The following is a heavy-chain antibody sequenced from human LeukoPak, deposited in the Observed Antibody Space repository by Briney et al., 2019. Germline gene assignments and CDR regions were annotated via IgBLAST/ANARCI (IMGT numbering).Heavy chain of an antibody. CDR3: ARARASGRSGFDY. Sequence: GGSLRLSCAASEFTFSSYSMNWVRQAPGKGLEWVSYISSSSSTIYYADSVKGRFTISRDNAKNSLDLQMNSLRDEDTAVYYCARARASGRSGFDYWGQGTLVTVSS. CDR1: EFTFSSYS. D-gene: IGHD2-15*01. J-gene: IGHJ4*02. V-gene: IGHV3-48*02. CDR2: ISSSSSTI.